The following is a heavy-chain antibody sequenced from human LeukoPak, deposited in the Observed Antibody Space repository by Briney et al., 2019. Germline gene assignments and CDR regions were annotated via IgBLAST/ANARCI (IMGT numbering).Heavy chain of an antibody. J-gene: IGHJ4*02. CDR2: ISSNGGST. Sequence: GGSLRLSCAASGFTFSSYAMHWVRQAPGKGLEYVSAISSNGGSTYYANSVKGRFTISRDNSKNTLYLEMNSLRAEDTAVYYCASSGYDSYFDYWGQGTLVTVSS. CDR1: GFTFSSYA. D-gene: IGHD5-12*01. CDR3: ASSGYDSYFDY. V-gene: IGHV3-64*01.